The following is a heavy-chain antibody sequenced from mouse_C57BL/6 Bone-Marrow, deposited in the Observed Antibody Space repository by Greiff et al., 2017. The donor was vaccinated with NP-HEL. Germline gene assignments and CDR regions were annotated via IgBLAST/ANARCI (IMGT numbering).Heavy chain of an antibody. D-gene: IGHD2-3*01. Sequence: LQESGPELVKPGASVKISCKASGYAFSSSWMNWVKQRPGKGLEWIGRIYPGDGDTNYNGKFKGKATLTADKSSSTAYMQLSSLTSEDSAVYFCADGYYTFFWGQGTLVTVSA. CDR3: ADGYYTFF. CDR2: IYPGDGDT. J-gene: IGHJ3*01. CDR1: GYAFSSSW. V-gene: IGHV1-82*01.